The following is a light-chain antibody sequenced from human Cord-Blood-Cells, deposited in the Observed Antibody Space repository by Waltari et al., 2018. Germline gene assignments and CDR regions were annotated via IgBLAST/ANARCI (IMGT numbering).Light chain of an antibody. CDR3: QQYDNLLT. CDR1: QDISNY. CDR2: DAS. J-gene: IGKJ4*01. Sequence: DIQMTQSPSSLSASVGDIVTITCQASQDISNYLNWYQQKPGKAPKLLIYDASNLETGVPSRFSGSGSGTDFTFTISSLQPEDIATYYCQQYDNLLTFGGGTKVEIK. V-gene: IGKV1-33*01.